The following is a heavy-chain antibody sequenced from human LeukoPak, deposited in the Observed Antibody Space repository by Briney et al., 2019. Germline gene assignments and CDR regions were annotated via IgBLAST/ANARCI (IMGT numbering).Heavy chain of an antibody. Sequence: PSETLSLTCTVSGSSISSYYWSWIRQPPGKGLEWIGYIYYSGSTNYNPSLKSRVTISVDTSKNQFSLKLSSVTAADTAVYYCARHGKYGDNWFDPWGQGTLVTVSS. V-gene: IGHV4-59*08. J-gene: IGHJ5*02. CDR2: IYYSGST. D-gene: IGHD4-17*01. CDR1: GSSISSYY. CDR3: ARHGKYGDNWFDP.